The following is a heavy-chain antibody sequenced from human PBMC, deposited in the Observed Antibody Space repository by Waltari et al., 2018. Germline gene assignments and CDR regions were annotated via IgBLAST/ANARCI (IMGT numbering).Heavy chain of an antibody. CDR1: GDSVTNTDHY. CDR3: VRRQLDWQFDV. Sequence: QLQLQESGPRLVKPSEPLSLTCSVSGDSVTNTDHYWGWVRQSPGKGLEWIGSIQFSGRTYYNPSLRSRLTIAVDTSKNRFSLNLTSMTVADAAVYYCVRRQLDWQFDVWGRGTLVSVSS. V-gene: IGHV4-39*01. J-gene: IGHJ2*01. CDR2: IQFSGRT. D-gene: IGHD1-1*01.